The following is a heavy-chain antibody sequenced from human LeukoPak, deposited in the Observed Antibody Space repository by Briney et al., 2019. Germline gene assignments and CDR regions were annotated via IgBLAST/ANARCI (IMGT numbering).Heavy chain of an antibody. CDR3: ARVPLRFLDSPVGYMDV. CDR1: GYTFTSYG. Sequence: ASVTVSCKASGYTFTSYGISWVRQAPGQGLEGMGWISAYNGNKNYAQTLQGRVTMTTDTSTSTAYMELRSLRSDDTAVYYCARVPLRFLDSPVGYMDVWGKGTTVTVSS. CDR2: ISAYNGNK. V-gene: IGHV1-18*01. J-gene: IGHJ6*03. D-gene: IGHD3-3*01.